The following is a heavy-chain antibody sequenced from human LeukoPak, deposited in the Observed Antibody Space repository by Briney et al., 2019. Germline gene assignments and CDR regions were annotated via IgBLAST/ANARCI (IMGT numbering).Heavy chain of an antibody. V-gene: IGHV3-23*01. CDR2: ISGSGGST. Sequence: GGSLNPSCQAPELTFRSNALTWVRKPPGKGLGGVSAISGSGGSTYYADSVKGRFTISRDNSKNTLYLQMNSLRAEDTAVYYCAKEESMIVPFDPWGQGTLVTVSS. CDR1: ELTFRSNA. CDR3: AKEESMIVPFDP. D-gene: IGHD3-22*01. J-gene: IGHJ5*02.